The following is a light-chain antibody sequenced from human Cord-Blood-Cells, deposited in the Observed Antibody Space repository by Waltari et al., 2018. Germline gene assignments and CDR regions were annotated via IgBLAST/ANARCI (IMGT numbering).Light chain of an antibody. CDR2: AAS. CDR3: QQSYSTPIT. J-gene: IGKJ5*01. V-gene: IGKV1-39*01. CDR1: QSISSY. Sequence: DIQMTQSPFSLSASVGDPVTITCRASQSISSYLNWYQQKPGKAPKLLIYAASSLQSGVPSRFSGSGSGTDCTLTISSLQPEDFATYYCQQSYSTPITFGQGTRLEIK.